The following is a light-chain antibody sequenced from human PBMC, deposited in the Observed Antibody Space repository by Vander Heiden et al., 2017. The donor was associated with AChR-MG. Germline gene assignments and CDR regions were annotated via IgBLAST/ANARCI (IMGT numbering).Light chain of an antibody. J-gene: IGKJ2*01. V-gene: IGKV3-15*01. Sequence: EIVMTQSPATLSVSSGERATLSCRASQSVSSNLAWYQQKPGQAPRLLIYGASTRATGIPARFSGSGSGTEFTLTISSLQSEDFAVYYCQQYKNWPPYTFGQRTKLEIK. CDR1: QSVSSN. CDR2: GAS. CDR3: QQYKNWPPYT.